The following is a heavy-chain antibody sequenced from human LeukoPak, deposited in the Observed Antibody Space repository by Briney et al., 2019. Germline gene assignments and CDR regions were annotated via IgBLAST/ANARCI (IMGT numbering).Heavy chain of an antibody. J-gene: IGHJ3*02. CDR2: IYHSGST. D-gene: IGHD6-25*01. V-gene: IGHV4-30-2*01. Sequence: SESLSLTCTVSGVSISSGGYYWSWIRQPPGKGLEWIGYIYHSGSTYYNPSLKSRVTISVDRSKNQFSLKLSSVTAADTAVYYCAREPPSGAFDIWGQGTMVTVSS. CDR1: GVSISSGGYY. CDR3: AREPPSGAFDI.